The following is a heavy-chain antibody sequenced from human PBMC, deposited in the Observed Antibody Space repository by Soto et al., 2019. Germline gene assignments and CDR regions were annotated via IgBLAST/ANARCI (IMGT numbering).Heavy chain of an antibody. CDR3: ARDVGIHDAFDI. D-gene: IGHD5-18*01. V-gene: IGHV4-59*02. Sequence: QVRLHESGPGLVKPSETLSLTCTVSTDSVNDYYWSWIRQPPGNGLEWIGSIYHTGNTNYNPSLESRVSISVDTSEIQFSLSLSSVTAADTAVYYCARDVGIHDAFDIWGQGTLVTVSS. J-gene: IGHJ3*02. CDR1: TDSVNDYY. CDR2: IYHTGNT.